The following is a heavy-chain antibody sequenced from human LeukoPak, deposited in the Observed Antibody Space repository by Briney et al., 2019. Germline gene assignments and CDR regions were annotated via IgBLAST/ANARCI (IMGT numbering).Heavy chain of an antibody. Sequence: PSETLSLTCTVSGGSISSSSYYWGWIRQPPGKGLEWIGSIYYSGSTNYNPSLKSRVTISVDTSMNQFSLKLSSVTAADTAVYYCARLTKNDSGSFRFGKKKRGYMDVWGKGTTVTISS. J-gene: IGHJ6*03. D-gene: IGHD3-10*01. CDR1: GGSISSSSYY. CDR3: ARLTKNDSGSFRFGKKKRGYMDV. V-gene: IGHV4-39*07. CDR2: IYYSGST.